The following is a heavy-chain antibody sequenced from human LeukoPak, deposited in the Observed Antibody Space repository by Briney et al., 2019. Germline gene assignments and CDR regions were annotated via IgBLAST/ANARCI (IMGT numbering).Heavy chain of an antibody. V-gene: IGHV4-31*03. CDR2: IYYGGST. CDR1: GGSISSGGYY. D-gene: IGHD3-9*01. CDR3: AREGYDILTGNQGAFDY. J-gene: IGHJ4*02. Sequence: SETLSLTCTVSGGSISSGGYYWSWIRQHPGKGLEWIGYIYYGGSTYYNPSLKSRVTISVDTSKNQFSLKLSSVTAADTAVYYCAREGYDILTGNQGAFDYWGQGTLVTVSS.